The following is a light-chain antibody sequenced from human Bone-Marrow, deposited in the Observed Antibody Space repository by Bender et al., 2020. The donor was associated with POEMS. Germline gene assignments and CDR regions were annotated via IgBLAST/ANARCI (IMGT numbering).Light chain of an antibody. Sequence: QSVLTQPPSASGTPGQRVIISCSGSSSNIVTNPVNWYQHLPGTAPKVLIYRNTQRPSGVPDRFSGSKSGTSASLAISRLQSDDEAHYYCATWDDSLNGPWVFGEGTKVTVL. CDR3: ATWDDSLNGPWV. V-gene: IGLV1-44*01. J-gene: IGLJ3*02. CDR1: SSNIVTNP. CDR2: RNT.